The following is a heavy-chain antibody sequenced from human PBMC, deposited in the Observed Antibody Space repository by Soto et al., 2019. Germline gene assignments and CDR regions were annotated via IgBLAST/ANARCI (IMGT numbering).Heavy chain of an antibody. D-gene: IGHD6-19*01. CDR1: GGSFSGYY. V-gene: IGHV4-34*01. CDR2: INHSGST. CDR3: ARDTGYSSGWYYY. J-gene: IGHJ4*02. Sequence: QVQLQQWGAGLLKPSETLSLTCAVYGGSFSGYYWSWIRQPPGKGLEWIGEINHSGSTNYNPSLKSRDTISVDTSKKQFSLKLSSVTAADTAVYYCARDTGYSSGWYYYWGQGTLDTVSS.